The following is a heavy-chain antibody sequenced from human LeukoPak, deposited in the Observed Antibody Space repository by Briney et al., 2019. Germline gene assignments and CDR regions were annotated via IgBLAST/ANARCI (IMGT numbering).Heavy chain of an antibody. D-gene: IGHD3-3*01. Sequence: ASVKVSCKASGYTFTSYDINWVRQATGQGLEWMGWMNPNSGNTGYAQKFQGRVTITRNTSISTAYMELSSLRSEDTAVYYCARGRDVLRFLESPRGFDYWGQGTLVTVSS. CDR1: GYTFTSYD. CDR2: MNPNSGNT. V-gene: IGHV1-8*03. CDR3: ARGRDVLRFLESPRGFDY. J-gene: IGHJ4*02.